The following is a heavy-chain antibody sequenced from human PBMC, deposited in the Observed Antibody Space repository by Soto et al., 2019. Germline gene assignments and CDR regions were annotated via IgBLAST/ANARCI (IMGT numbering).Heavy chain of an antibody. CDR1: GYSFSSHA. V-gene: IGHV1-69*06. D-gene: IGHD6-13*01. J-gene: IGHJ4*02. Sequence: QVQLEQSGSEVKKSGSSVKVSCKASGYSFSSHAITWVRQAPGQGLEWMGGIIPVFGTPSYAQKFQGRVTISADKSTNTSYLELRSLRSEDTAGDYCARGGALSTSWYWGDGLDSWGQGTKVTVSS. CDR2: IIPVFGTP. CDR3: ARGGALSTSWYWGDGLDS.